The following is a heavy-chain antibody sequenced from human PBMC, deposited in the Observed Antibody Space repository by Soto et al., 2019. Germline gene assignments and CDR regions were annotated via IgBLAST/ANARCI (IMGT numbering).Heavy chain of an antibody. D-gene: IGHD3-22*01. CDR2: IYYSGST. V-gene: IGHV4-39*01. Sequence: PSETLSLTCTVSGGSISSSCYYWGWLRPPQGKGREWIGNIYYSGSTYYNPSLKSRVTISVDTSKNQFSLKLSSVTAADTAVYYCARRLYYDSSGFEGGGMDVWGQGTTVTVSS. CDR1: GGSISSSCYY. J-gene: IGHJ6*02. CDR3: ARRLYYDSSGFEGGGMDV.